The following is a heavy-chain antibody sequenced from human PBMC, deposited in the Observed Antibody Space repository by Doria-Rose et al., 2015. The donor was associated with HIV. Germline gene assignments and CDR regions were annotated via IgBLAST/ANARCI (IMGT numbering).Heavy chain of an antibody. D-gene: IGHD6-13*01. Sequence: QESGPVLVKPTETLTLTCTVSGVSLSSPGMGVSWIRQPPGEALEWLANIFSDDERSCKTSLKSRLTISRGTSNSQVVLTMTDMDPVDTATYYCARIKSSRWYHKYYFDFWGQGTLVIVSA. CDR2: IFSDDER. CDR1: GVSLSSPGMG. CDR3: ARIKSSRWYHKYYFDF. V-gene: IGHV2-26*01. J-gene: IGHJ4*02.